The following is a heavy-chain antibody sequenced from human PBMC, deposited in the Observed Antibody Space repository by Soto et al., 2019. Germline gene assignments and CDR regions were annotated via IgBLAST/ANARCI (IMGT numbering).Heavy chain of an antibody. CDR2: LLPIFGTT. V-gene: IGHV1-69*01. CDR3: ARRYWGYATSNNCILEWLPP. CDR1: GVTLSDYP. J-gene: IGHJ5*02. D-gene: IGHD6-19*01. Sequence: QVQLVQSGAEVKKPGSSVKVSCKASGVTLSDYPINWVRQAPGQGLEWMGGLLPIFGTTIYAQQFQGRLTITADESTNTAYSELSDLGLEHTAIFYCARRYWGYATSNNCILEWLPPWGQGTVVTVSS.